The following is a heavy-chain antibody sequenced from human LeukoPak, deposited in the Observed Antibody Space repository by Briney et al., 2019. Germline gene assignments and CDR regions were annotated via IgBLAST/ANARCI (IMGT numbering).Heavy chain of an antibody. CDR3: AKDISTGELQRTWYFAL. J-gene: IGHJ2*01. CDR2: ISWNSGSI. D-gene: IGHD1-26*01. Sequence: SLRRSCAASGFTFDDYAMHWIRQAPGKGLEWVSVISWNSGSIGYADSVKGRFTISRDNDKNSLYLQMNSLRAEDTALYYCAKDISTGELQRTWYFALWGRGTLVTFSS. V-gene: IGHV3-9*01. CDR1: GFTFDDYA.